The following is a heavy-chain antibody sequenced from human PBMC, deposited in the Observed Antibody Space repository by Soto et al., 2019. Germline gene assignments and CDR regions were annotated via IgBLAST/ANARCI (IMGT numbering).Heavy chain of an antibody. J-gene: IGHJ3*02. V-gene: IGHV3-23*01. CDR2: ISGSGGST. D-gene: IGHD3-22*01. Sequence: PGGSLRLSCAASGFTFSSYAMSWVRQAPGKGLEWVSAISGSGGSTYYADSVKGRFTISRDNPKNTLYLQMNSLRAEDTAVYYCAKDLYYYDSSGYSYDAFDIWGQGTMVTVSS. CDR1: GFTFSSYA. CDR3: AKDLYYYDSSGYSYDAFDI.